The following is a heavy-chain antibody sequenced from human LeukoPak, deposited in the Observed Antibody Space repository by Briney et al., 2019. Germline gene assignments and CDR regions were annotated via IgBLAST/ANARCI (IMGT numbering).Heavy chain of an antibody. Sequence: PSETLSLTCTVSGSSISSGYYWGWIRQPPGKGLEWIGSIYHSGSTYYNPSLKSRVTISVDTSKNQFSLKLSSVTAADTAVYYCARSSYSNYDFDYWGQGTLVTVSS. V-gene: IGHV4-38-2*02. CDR2: IYHSGST. CDR1: GSSISSGYY. D-gene: IGHD4-11*01. J-gene: IGHJ4*02. CDR3: ARSSYSNYDFDY.